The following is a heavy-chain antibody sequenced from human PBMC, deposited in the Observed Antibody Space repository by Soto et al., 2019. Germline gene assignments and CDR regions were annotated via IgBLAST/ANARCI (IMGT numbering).Heavy chain of an antibody. J-gene: IGHJ6*02. D-gene: IGHD2-21*02. Sequence: PSDTLSLTCAVYGGSFSGYYWTWIRQPPGKGLEWIGEINHSGTINFNPSLKSRLTISLDTSKKHFSLKLSSVTDADTASYYCARADRTLVTSYSLDVWGQGTTVTVSS. CDR3: ARADRTLVTSYSLDV. CDR1: GGSFSGYY. CDR2: INHSGTI. V-gene: IGHV4-34*01.